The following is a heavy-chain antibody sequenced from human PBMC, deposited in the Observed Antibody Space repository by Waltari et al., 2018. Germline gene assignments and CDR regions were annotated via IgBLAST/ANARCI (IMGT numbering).Heavy chain of an antibody. D-gene: IGHD2-8*01. V-gene: IGHV4-39*01. J-gene: IGHJ4*02. CDR2: IYYSGST. Sequence: QLQLQESGPGLVKPSETLSLTCTVSGGSIRSSSYYWGWIRQPPGKGLEWIGSIYYSGSTYYNPSLKSRVTISVDTSKNQFSLKLSSVTAADTAVYYCARQSDIVLMVYAIDYWGQGTLVTVSS. CDR3: ARQSDIVLMVYAIDY. CDR1: GGSIRSSSYY.